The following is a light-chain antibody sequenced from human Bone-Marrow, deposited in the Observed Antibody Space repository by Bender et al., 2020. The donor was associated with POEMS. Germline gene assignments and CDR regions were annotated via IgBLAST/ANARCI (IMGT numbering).Light chain of an antibody. V-gene: IGLV2-23*02. CDR2: EVS. J-gene: IGLJ2*01. CDR3: CTYADAGTRV. Sequence: QSALTQPASVSGSPGQSITIPCIGSSRDIGSYTLVSWYQQHPGKAPKLMIFEVSTRPSGVSARFSGSKSGQAASLTISGLHPDDEADYYCCTYADAGTRVFGGGTKVTVL. CDR1: SRDIGSYTL.